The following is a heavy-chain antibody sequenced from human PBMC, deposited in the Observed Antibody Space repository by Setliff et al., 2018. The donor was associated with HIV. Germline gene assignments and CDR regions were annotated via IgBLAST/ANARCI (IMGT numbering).Heavy chain of an antibody. J-gene: IGHJ6*03. V-gene: IGHV4-39*07. CDR3: ARQITMVRGVYQPYYYYYMDV. CDR2: IYYSGST. CDR1: GGSISSGSHY. Sequence: SETLSLTCTVSGGSISSGSHYWSWIRQPAGKGLEWIGSIYYSGSTYYNPSLKSRVTMSIDTSTQQFFLNVTSVTAADTAVYYCARQITMVRGVYQPYYYYYMDVWGKGTTVTVSS. D-gene: IGHD3-10*01.